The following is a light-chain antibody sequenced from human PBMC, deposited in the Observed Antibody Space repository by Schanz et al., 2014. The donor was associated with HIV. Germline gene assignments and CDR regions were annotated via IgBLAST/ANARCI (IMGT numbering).Light chain of an antibody. V-gene: IGLV1-40*01. CDR1: SSNIGARYD. J-gene: IGLJ3*02. CDR3: AAWDDSLSGWV. CDR2: GNK. Sequence: QSVLTQPPSVSGAPGQRVTISCTGSSSNIGARYDVHWYQQLPGTAPKLVIYGNKNRPSGVPDRFSGSRSDTSASLTITGLQSDDEANYYCAAWDDSLSGWVFGGGTKLTV.